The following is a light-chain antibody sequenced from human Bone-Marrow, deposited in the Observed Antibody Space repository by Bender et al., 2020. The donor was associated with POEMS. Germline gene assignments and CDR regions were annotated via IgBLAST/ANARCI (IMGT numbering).Light chain of an antibody. Sequence: SYVLTQPPSVSVAPGKTATITCEGNNIASKSVHWYQQKPGQAPVLVVYDDNNRPSGVPDRFSGSKSGTSASLAITGLQAEDEGDYYCQSYDNSLGGWVFGGGTKLTVL. CDR1: NIASKS. J-gene: IGLJ3*02. CDR3: QSYDNSLGGWV. V-gene: IGLV3-21*03. CDR2: DDN.